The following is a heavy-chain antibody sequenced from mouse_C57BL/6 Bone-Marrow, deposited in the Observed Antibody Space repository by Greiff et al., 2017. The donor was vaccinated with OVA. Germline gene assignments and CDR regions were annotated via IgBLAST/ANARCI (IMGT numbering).Heavy chain of an antibody. V-gene: IGHV5-6*01. D-gene: IGHD2-4*01. CDR2: ISSGGSYT. J-gene: IGHJ4*01. Sequence: EVQLVESGGDLVKPGGSLKLSCAASGFTFSSYGMSWVRQTPDKRLEWVATISSGGSYTYYPDSVKGRFTISRDNAKNTLYLQMSSLKSEDTAMYYCARPPYDYDVLYYYAMDYWGQGTSVTVSS. CDR1: GFTFSSYG. CDR3: ARPPYDYDVLYYYAMDY.